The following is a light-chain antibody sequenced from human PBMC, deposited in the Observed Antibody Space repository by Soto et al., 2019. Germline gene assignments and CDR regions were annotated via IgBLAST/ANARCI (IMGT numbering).Light chain of an antibody. CDR1: QDIRTE. CDR2: GAS. J-gene: IGKJ1*01. CDR3: LQDHNYPRT. V-gene: IGKV1-6*01. Sequence: IQMTQSPSSLSASVGDRVTITCRASQDIRTELGWYQQKPGKAPKLLIYGASTLQSGVPSRFSGSGSGTDFTLTISSLQPEDFATYYCLQDHNYPRTFGQGTKVEI.